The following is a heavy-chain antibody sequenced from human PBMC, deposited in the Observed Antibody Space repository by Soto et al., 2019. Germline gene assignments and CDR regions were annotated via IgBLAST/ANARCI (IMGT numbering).Heavy chain of an antibody. Sequence: GGSLRLSCAASGVTFSGHSLNWIRQAPGKGLEWVSYITGSGVTMYADSVKGRFTISRDNAKNSLYLQMNSLRAEDTAVYYCARDGGASTFDFDSWVQGTLVTVSS. V-gene: IGHV3-48*04. CDR3: ARDGGASTFDFDS. CDR2: ITGSGVTM. CDR1: GVTFSGHS. J-gene: IGHJ4*02. D-gene: IGHD3-16*01.